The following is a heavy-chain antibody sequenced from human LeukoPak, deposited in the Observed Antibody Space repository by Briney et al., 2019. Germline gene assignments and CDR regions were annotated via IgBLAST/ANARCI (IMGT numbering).Heavy chain of an antibody. J-gene: IGHJ4*02. CDR2: IYYSGST. V-gene: IGHV4-59*08. Sequence: PSETLSLTCTVSGGSISPYYWSWIRQPPGKGLEWIGYIYYSGSTNYNPSLKSRVAISVDTSKSQFSLKLTSVTAADTAVYYCARAISGYDSYWGQGTLVTVSS. CDR1: GGSISPYY. D-gene: IGHD5-12*01. CDR3: ARAISGYDSY.